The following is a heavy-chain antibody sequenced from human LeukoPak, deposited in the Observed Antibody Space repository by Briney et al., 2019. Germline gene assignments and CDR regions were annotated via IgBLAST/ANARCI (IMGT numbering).Heavy chain of an antibody. CDR1: GFTFSSYG. Sequence: PGGSLRLSCAASGFTFSSYGMHWVRQAPGKGLEWVAVISYDGSNNYYADSVKGRFTISRDNSKSTLYLQMNSLRAEDTAVYYCAKDGDYRSSWYRSVEGFDYWGQGTLVTVSS. CDR2: ISYDGSNN. V-gene: IGHV3-30*18. CDR3: AKDGDYRSSWYRSVEGFDY. D-gene: IGHD6-13*01. J-gene: IGHJ4*02.